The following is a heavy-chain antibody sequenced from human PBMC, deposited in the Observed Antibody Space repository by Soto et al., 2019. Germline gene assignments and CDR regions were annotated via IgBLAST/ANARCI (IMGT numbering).Heavy chain of an antibody. Sequence: ASVKVSCKASGYTFTSYGISWVRQAPGQGLEWMGWISAYNGNTNYAQKLQGRVTMTTDTSTSTAYMELRSLRSDDTAVYYCARDLEYSIILYCLNYYYVIDVPTQRTTVPVSS. CDR2: ISAYNGNT. V-gene: IGHV1-18*01. D-gene: IGHD6-6*01. CDR1: GYTFTSYG. J-gene: IGHJ6*02. CDR3: ARDLEYSIILYCLNYYYVIDV.